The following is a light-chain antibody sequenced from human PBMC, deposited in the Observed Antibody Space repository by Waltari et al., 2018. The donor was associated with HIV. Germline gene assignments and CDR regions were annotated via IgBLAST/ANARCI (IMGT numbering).Light chain of an antibody. V-gene: IGLV1-47*01. CDR1: SSDIGSNY. CDR3: AAWDDSLSCRV. Sequence: QSVLTQPPSASGTPGQRVTISCSGSSSDIGSNYVYWYQQLPGTAPNLLIYKNNQRPSGVADRFCGSKSGTSAPLAIGGLRSGDEADYYCAAWDDSLSCRVFGGGTKLTVL. CDR2: KNN. J-gene: IGLJ3*02.